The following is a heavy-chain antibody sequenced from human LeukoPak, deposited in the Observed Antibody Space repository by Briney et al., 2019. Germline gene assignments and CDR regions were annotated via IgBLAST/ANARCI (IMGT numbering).Heavy chain of an antibody. J-gene: IGHJ3*02. D-gene: IGHD3-16*01. Sequence: GESLKISCKGSGYGFTSYWIGWVRQMPGKGLEWMGIIYPGDSDTRYSPSFQGQVTISADKSITTAFLQWSSLKASDTAMYFCATPYYDRSGHGAFDIWGQGTMVTVSS. CDR1: GYGFTSYW. V-gene: IGHV5-51*01. CDR2: IYPGDSDT. CDR3: ATPYYDRSGHGAFDI.